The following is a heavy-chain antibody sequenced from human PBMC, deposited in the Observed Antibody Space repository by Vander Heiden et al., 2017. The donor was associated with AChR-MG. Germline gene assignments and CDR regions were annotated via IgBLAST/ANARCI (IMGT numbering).Heavy chain of an antibody. CDR2: IIPICGTA. D-gene: IGHD2-2*01. CDR3: ARDCSSTSCRYYYYGMDV. J-gene: IGHJ6*02. V-gene: IGHV1-69*01. CDR1: GGTFSSYA. Sequence: QVQLVQSGAEVKKPGSSVKVSCKASGGTFSSYAISWVRQAPGQGLEWMGGIIPICGTANYAQKFQGRVTITADESTSTAYMELSSLRSEDTAVYYCARDCSSTSCRYYYYGMDVWGQGTTVTVSS.